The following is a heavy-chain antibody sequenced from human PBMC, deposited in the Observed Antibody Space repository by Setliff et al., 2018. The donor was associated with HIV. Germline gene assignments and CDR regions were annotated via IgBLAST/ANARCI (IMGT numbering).Heavy chain of an antibody. D-gene: IGHD6-19*01. CDR1: GGSFSGYY. V-gene: IGHV4-34*10. Sequence: PSETLSLTCAVYGGSFSGYYWSWIRQPPGKALECIGKISHTGSATYNASLKSRVTMSVDRSKNQFSLKLTSVTAADAAIYYCARQFPPYHSGAHYSDLWSQGTQVTVSS. CDR3: ARQFPPYHSGAHYSDL. CDR2: ISHTGSA. J-gene: IGHJ5*02.